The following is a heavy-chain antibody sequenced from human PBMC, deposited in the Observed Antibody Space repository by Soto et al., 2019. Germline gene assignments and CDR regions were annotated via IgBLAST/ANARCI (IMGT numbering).Heavy chain of an antibody. V-gene: IGHV3-23*01. CDR2: TGGRGATT. CDR3: AKAVADFWSGYFEERFDC. CDR1: GFTFSSYA. Sequence: EVQLLESGGGLVQPGGALRLSYAASGFTFSSYAMSWVRQAPGKGLEWVSATGGRGATTFYADSVKGRFTISRDNSKNTLYLQMNSLRAEDTAVYYCAKAVADFWSGYFEERFDCWGQGTLVTVSS. J-gene: IGHJ4*02. D-gene: IGHD3-3*01.